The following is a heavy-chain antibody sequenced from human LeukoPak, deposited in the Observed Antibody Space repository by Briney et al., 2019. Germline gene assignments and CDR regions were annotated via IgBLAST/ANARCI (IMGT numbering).Heavy chain of an antibody. CDR2: ISSSSSYT. CDR3: ARVYSDGYNSYFDY. Sequence: EGSLRLSCAASGFTFSDYYMSWIRQAPGKGLEWVSYISSSSSYTNYADSVKGRFTISRDNAKNSLYLQMNSLRAEDAAVYYCARVYSDGYNSYFDYWGQGTLVTVSS. V-gene: IGHV3-11*05. J-gene: IGHJ4*02. D-gene: IGHD5-24*01. CDR1: GFTFSDYY.